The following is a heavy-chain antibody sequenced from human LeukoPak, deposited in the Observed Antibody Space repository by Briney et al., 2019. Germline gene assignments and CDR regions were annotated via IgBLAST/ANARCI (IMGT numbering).Heavy chain of an antibody. CDR3: ARSGWPYYFDY. J-gene: IGHJ4*02. Sequence: AGGSLRLSCAASGFTFSNYGMHWVRQAPGKGLVWVSRITSDGYSTSYADSVKGRFTISRDNAKNTLYLQMNSLRAEDTAVYYCARSGWPYYFDYWGQGTLVTVSS. CDR2: ITSDGYST. CDR1: GFTFSNYG. V-gene: IGHV3-74*01. D-gene: IGHD3-10*01.